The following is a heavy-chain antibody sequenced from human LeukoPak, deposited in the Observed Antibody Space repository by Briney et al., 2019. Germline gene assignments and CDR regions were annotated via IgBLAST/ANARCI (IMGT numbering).Heavy chain of an antibody. J-gene: IGHJ4*02. CDR2: IKTDESDT. V-gene: IGHV3-74*01. CDR3: TTIRPDF. D-gene: IGHD5-12*01. CDR1: GFPFSSYW. Sequence: GGSLRLSCAASGFPFSSYWVHWVRQVPGKELVWVSRIKTDESDTDYADSVKGRFTISRDNAKNMLYLQMNSLRAEDTAVYYCTTIRPDFWGRGTLVTVSS.